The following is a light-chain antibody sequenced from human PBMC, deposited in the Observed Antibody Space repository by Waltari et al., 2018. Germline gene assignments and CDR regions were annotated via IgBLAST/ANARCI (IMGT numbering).Light chain of an antibody. CDR3: SSYVSSSTLEL. CDR1: SSDVGTYNY. Sequence: QSALTQPASVSGSPGQSITISCTGTSSDVGTYNYVSWYQQHPGKAPTLMIFDVSIRPSGVSDRFSCSKSGNTASLTISGLQAEDEADYYCSSYVSSSTLELFGGGTSLTVL. J-gene: IGLJ2*01. V-gene: IGLV2-14*03. CDR2: DVS.